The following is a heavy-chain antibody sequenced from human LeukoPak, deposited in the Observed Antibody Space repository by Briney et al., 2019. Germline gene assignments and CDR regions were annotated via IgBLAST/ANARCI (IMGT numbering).Heavy chain of an antibody. D-gene: IGHD2-8*01. CDR3: ARDQSLCTNGVCTTTLDY. V-gene: IGHV4-4*07. J-gene: IGHJ4*02. Sequence: PSETLSLTCTVSGGSISSYYWSRIRQPAGKGLEWIGRIYTSGSTNYNPSLKSRVTMSVDTSKNQFSLKLSSVTAADTAVYYCARDQSLCTNGVCTTTLDYWGQGTLVTVSS. CDR2: IYTSGST. CDR1: GGSISSYY.